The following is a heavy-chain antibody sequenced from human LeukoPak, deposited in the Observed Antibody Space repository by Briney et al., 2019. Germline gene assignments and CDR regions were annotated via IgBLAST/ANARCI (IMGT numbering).Heavy chain of an antibody. CDR2: INPNSGGT. Sequence: ASVKVSCKASGYTFTRYYIHWVRQAPGQGLEWMGWINPNSGGTNYAQKFQGWVTMTRDTSISTAYMELSRLRSDDTAVYYCARGHTVTTFIQNPYYYYGMDVWGQGTTVTVSS. CDR1: GYTFTRYY. V-gene: IGHV1-2*04. D-gene: IGHD4-17*01. CDR3: ARGHTVTTFIQNPYYYYGMDV. J-gene: IGHJ6*02.